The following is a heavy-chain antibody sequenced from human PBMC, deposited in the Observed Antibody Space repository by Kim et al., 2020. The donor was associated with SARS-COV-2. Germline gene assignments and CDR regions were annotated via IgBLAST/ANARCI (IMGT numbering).Heavy chain of an antibody. CDR3: AKDLTITGTTFPYYYYYYGMDV. D-gene: IGHD1-7*01. CDR1: GFTFSSYA. Sequence: GGSLRLSCAASGFTFSSYAMSWVRQAPGKGLEWVSAISGSGGSTYYADSVKGRFTISRDNSKNTLYLQMNSLRAEDTAVYYCAKDLTITGTTFPYYYYYYGMDVWGQGTTVTVSS. J-gene: IGHJ6*02. V-gene: IGHV3-23*01. CDR2: ISGSGGST.